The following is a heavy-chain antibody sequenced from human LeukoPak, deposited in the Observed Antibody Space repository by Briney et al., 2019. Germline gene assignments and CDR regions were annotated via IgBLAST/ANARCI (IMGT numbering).Heavy chain of an antibody. CDR2: INPNSGGT. CDR3: VRDSGRPGFFWYFDL. V-gene: IGHV1-2*02. Sequence: ASVKVSCKASGYTFTGYYMHWVRQAPGQGLEWMGWINPNSGGTNYAQKFQGRVTMTRDTSISTAYMELSRLRSDDTAVYFCVRDSGRPGFFWYFDLWGRGTPVIVSS. CDR1: GYTFTGYY. J-gene: IGHJ2*01.